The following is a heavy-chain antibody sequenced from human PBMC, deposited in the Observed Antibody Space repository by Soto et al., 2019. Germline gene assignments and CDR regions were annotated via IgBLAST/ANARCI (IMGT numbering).Heavy chain of an antibody. J-gene: IGHJ5*02. Sequence: DVQLVESGGGLVQPGGSLRLSCTASGFIFSNYEMNWVRQAPGKGLEWVAYISVSGRTIYYADSVKGRFTISRDNAKKPLLLQMDSLRAEDTAVYHCAREGSRGTPLAGLYKWFDAWGQGTQVTVSS. CDR3: AREGSRGTPLAGLYKWFDA. D-gene: IGHD6-19*01. CDR1: GFIFSNYE. V-gene: IGHV3-48*03. CDR2: ISVSGRTI.